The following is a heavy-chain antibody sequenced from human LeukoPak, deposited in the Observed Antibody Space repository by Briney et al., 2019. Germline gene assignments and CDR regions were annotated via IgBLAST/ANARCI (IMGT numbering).Heavy chain of an antibody. V-gene: IGHV3-30-3*01. D-gene: IGHD3-10*01. CDR2: ISYDGSNK. CDR1: GFTFSSYA. CDR3: ARPRITMVRGVISYFDY. J-gene: IGHJ4*02. Sequence: GGSLRHSCAASGFTFSSYAMHWVRQAPGKGLEWVAVISYDGSNKYYADSVKGRFTISRDNSKNTLYLQMNSLRAEDTAVYYCARPRITMVRGVISYFDYWGQGTLVTVSS.